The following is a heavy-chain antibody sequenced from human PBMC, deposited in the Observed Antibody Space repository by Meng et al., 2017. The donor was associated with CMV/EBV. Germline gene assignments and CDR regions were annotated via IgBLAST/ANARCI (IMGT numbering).Heavy chain of an antibody. D-gene: IGHD3-3*01. CDR1: GSTFSSYS. Sequence: GGSLRLSCAASGSTFSSYSMNWVRQAPGKGLEWVSSISSSSSYIYYADSVKGQFTISRDNAKNSLYLQMNSLRAEDTAVYYCASTGAGYYDFWSGYSPYYYYYYGMDVWGQGTTVTVSS. J-gene: IGHJ6*02. CDR2: ISSSSSYI. CDR3: ASTGAGYYDFWSGYSPYYYYYYGMDV. V-gene: IGHV3-21*01.